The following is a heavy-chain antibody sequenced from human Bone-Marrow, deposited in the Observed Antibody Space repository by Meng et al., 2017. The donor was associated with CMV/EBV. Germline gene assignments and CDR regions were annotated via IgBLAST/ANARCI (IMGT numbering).Heavy chain of an antibody. CDR3: ATNIVVVPAAPEPPYYYYYYGMDV. V-gene: IGHV1-69*05. D-gene: IGHD2-2*01. J-gene: IGHJ6*02. CDR1: GGTFSSYA. Sequence: SVKVSCKASGGTFSSYAISWVRQAPGQGLEWMGGIIPTFGTANYAQKFQGRVTITTDESTSTAYMELSSLRSEDTAVYYCATNIVVVPAAPEPPYYYYYYGMDVWGQGTTVTVSS. CDR2: IIPTFGTA.